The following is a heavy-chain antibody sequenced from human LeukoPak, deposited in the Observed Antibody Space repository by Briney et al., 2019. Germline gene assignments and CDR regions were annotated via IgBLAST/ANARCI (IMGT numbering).Heavy chain of an antibody. CDR1: GGSISSSSYY. Sequence: SETLSLTCTVSGGSISSSSYYWGWIRQPPGKGLEWIGSIYYSGSTYYNPSLKSRVTISVDTSKNQFSLKLSSVTAADTAVYYCARTLGYCSSTSCYGGYYFDYWGQGTLVTVSS. V-gene: IGHV4-39*07. J-gene: IGHJ4*02. D-gene: IGHD2-2*01. CDR3: ARTLGYCSSTSCYGGYYFDY. CDR2: IYYSGST.